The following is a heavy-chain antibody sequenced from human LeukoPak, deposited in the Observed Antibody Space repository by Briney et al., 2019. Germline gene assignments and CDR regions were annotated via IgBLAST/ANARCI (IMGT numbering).Heavy chain of an antibody. CDR2: IWYDGSNK. CDR1: GFTFSNYG. J-gene: IGHJ4*02. Sequence: GGSLRLSCATSGFTFSNYGMHWVRQAPGKGLEWVAVIWYDGSNKYYADSVKGRFTISRDNSKNTLYLQMNSLRAEDTAVYYCANNIDYWGQGTLVTVSS. CDR3: ANNIDY. V-gene: IGHV3-33*06.